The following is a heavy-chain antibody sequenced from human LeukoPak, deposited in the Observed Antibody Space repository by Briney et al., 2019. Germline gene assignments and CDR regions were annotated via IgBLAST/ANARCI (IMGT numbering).Heavy chain of an antibody. CDR2: INSDGSST. Sequence: GGSLRLSCAASGFTFGSYWMHWVRQAPGKGLVWVSRINSDGSSTSYADSVKGRFTISRDNAKNTLYLQMNSLRAEDTAVYYCARWYYYDSSGYFAGMDVWGQGTTVTVSS. CDR3: ARWYYYDSSGYFAGMDV. D-gene: IGHD3-22*01. J-gene: IGHJ6*02. V-gene: IGHV3-74*01. CDR1: GFTFGSYW.